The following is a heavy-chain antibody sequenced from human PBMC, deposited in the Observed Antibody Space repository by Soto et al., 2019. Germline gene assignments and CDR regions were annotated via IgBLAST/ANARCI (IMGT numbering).Heavy chain of an antibody. CDR2: SIPILGIA. D-gene: IGHD3-10*01. CDR3: ARFRGSYGMDV. Sequence: QFQLVQSGAEVKKPGSSVKVSCKASGGTFSSYTISWVRQAPGQGLEWMGRSIPILGIANYAQKFQGRVTITAYKSTITASMELSSLRSEDTDVYYCARFRGSYGMDVWGKGPTVTVSS. CDR1: GGTFSSYT. J-gene: IGHJ6*04. V-gene: IGHV1-69*02.